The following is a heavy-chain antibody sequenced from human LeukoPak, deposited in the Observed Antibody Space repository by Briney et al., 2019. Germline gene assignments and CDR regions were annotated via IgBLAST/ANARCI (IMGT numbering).Heavy chain of an antibody. V-gene: IGHV3-30*03. CDR3: ARGKEYYDFWSGYYGYFDY. J-gene: IGHJ4*02. Sequence: GGSLRLSCAASGFTFSAYGMHWVRQAPGKGLECVSLVSYDGSTKYYTDSVKGRFTISRDNSKNTLYLQMNSLRAEDTAVYYCARGKEYYDFWSGYYGYFDYWGQGTLVTVSS. CDR1: GFTFSAYG. D-gene: IGHD3-3*01. CDR2: VSYDGSTK.